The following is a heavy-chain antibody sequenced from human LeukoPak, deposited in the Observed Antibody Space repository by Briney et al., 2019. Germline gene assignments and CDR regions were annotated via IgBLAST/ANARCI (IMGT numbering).Heavy chain of an antibody. V-gene: IGHV3-72*01. CDR2: TRNKANSYTT. J-gene: IGHJ3*02. CDR3: ARYYDDAFDI. D-gene: IGHD3-22*01. Sequence: GGSLRLSCAASGFTFSDQYMDWVRQAPGKGLEWVGRTRNKANSYTTEYAASVKGRFTISRDDSKNSLYLQMNSLKTEDTAVYYCARYYDDAFDIWGQGTMVTVSS. CDR1: GFTFSDQY.